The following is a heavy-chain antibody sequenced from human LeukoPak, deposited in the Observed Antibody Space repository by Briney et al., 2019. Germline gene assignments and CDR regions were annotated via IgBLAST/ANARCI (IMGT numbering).Heavy chain of an antibody. J-gene: IGHJ5*02. CDR3: ARGRYCSGGSCARRGNWFDP. D-gene: IGHD2-15*01. V-gene: IGHV4-34*01. CDR2: INHSGST. CDR1: GGSFSGYY. Sequence: SETLSLTCAVCGGSFSGYYWSWIRQPPGKGLEWIGEINHSGSTNYNPSLKSRVTISVDTSKNQFSLKLSSVTAADTAVYYCARGRYCSGGSCARRGNWFDPWGQGTLVTVSS.